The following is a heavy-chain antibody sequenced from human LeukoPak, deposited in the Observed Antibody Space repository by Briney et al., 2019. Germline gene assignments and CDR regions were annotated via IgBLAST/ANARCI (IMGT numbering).Heavy chain of an antibody. V-gene: IGHV3-30*02. CDR2: IRYDGSDK. Sequence: PGGSLRLSSAASGLTLSSSGMPWVRQAAGQGLEWVAFIRYDGSDKYYADSVKGRFTISSDNSKNTLHLQMNSLRAEDTAVYYCAKDLHQTFDIWGQGTMVTVSS. CDR1: GLTLSSSG. CDR3: AKDLHQTFDI. J-gene: IGHJ3*02. D-gene: IGHD2-2*01.